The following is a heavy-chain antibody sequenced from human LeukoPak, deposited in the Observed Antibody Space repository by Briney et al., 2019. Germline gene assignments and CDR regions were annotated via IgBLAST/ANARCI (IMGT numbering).Heavy chain of an antibody. D-gene: IGHD3-16*01. V-gene: IGHV3-66*01. J-gene: IGHJ6*02. CDR2: IYSGGST. CDR3: ARDIWSNGLDV. Sequence: PGGSLRLSCAASGFTVSSNYMSWVRQAPGKGLEWVSLIYSGGSTYYADSVKGRFTISRDNSKNTLYLQMNSLRAEDTAVYFCARDIWSNGLDVWGQGTTVTVSS. CDR1: GFTVSSNY.